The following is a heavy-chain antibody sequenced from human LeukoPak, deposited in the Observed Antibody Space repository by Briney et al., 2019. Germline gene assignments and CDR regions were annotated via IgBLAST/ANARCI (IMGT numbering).Heavy chain of an antibody. D-gene: IGHD3-9*01. Sequence: SETLSLTCTVFGVSISSFYWSWIRQPAGKGLQWIGRIYTSGSTNYSPSLRSRVTMSVDTSKNQLSLKLNSVTAADTAVYFCARGPDWPIDSWGQGTLVTVSS. J-gene: IGHJ4*02. CDR1: GVSISSFY. V-gene: IGHV4-4*07. CDR2: IYTSGST. CDR3: ARGPDWPIDS.